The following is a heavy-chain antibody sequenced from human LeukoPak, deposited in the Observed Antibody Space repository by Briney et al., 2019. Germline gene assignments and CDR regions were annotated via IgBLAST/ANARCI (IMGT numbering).Heavy chain of an antibody. CDR1: GFTVSSNY. CDR3: ARGLAAAGLYFDY. CDR2: VYTGGST. V-gene: IGHV3-53*01. D-gene: IGHD6-13*01. J-gene: IGHJ4*02. Sequence: PGGSLRLSSAASGFTVSSNYMTWVRQAPGKGLEWVSVVYTGGSTYSADSVKARFTISRDNSKNTLYLQMNSLRAEDTAVYYCARGLAAAGLYFDYWGQGTLVTVSS.